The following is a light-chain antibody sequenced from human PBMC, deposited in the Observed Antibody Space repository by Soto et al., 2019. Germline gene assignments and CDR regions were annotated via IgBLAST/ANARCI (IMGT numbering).Light chain of an antibody. V-gene: IGKV3-20*01. J-gene: IGKJ1*01. Sequence: EIVLTQSPGTLSLSPGERATLSCRASQSVSSSYLAWYQQKPGQAPRLFIYASSIRATGIPDRFSGSGSGTDFTLTISRLEPEDFAGYYCQQYGLSPRTFGRGTKVEIK. CDR3: QQYGLSPRT. CDR2: ASS. CDR1: QSVSSSY.